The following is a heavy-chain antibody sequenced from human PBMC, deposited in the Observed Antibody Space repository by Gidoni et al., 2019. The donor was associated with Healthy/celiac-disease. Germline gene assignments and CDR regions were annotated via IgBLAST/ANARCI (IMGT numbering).Heavy chain of an antibody. CDR1: GVSFSGYY. Sequence: QLPLQQWRAGLLQPSATLSPTCAVYGVSFSGYYWGWIRQPPGKGLEWIGEINPSGSTNYNPALKSRVTISVDTSKNQFSLKLSSVTAADTAVYYCARRPDTSPYYVDVWGKGTTVTVSS. J-gene: IGHJ6*03. D-gene: IGHD3-16*01. CDR3: ARRPDTSPYYVDV. V-gene: IGHV4-34*01. CDR2: INPSGST.